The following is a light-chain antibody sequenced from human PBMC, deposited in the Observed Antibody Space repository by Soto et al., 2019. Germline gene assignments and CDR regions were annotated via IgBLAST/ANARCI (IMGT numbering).Light chain of an antibody. V-gene: IGKV3-20*01. CDR3: QLYGSSPRLT. CDR1: QSVSSSY. J-gene: IGKJ4*01. CDR2: GAS. Sequence: EIVLTQSPGTLSLSPGERATLSCRASQSVSSSYLAWYQQKPGQAPRLLIYGASSRATGIADRFSGSGCGKDFTLTISRLEPEDFAVFYCQLYGSSPRLTFGGGTKVEIK.